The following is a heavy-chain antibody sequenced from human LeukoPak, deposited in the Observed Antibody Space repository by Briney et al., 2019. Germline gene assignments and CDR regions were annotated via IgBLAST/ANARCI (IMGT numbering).Heavy chain of an antibody. CDR3: ARVRHYDSTGPAYYFDY. Sequence: HSGGSLRLSCAASGVIFSSNWMHWVRHAPGKGLVWVSRISSDGSITNYAESVKGRFTVSRDNAKNTLYLQMNSLRVEDTAVYYCARVRHYDSTGPAYYFDYWGQETPVTVSS. V-gene: IGHV3-74*01. CDR1: GVIFSSNW. J-gene: IGHJ4*02. D-gene: IGHD3-22*01. CDR2: ISSDGSIT.